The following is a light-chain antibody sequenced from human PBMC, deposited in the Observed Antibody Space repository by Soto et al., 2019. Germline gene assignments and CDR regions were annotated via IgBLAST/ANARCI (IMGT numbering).Light chain of an antibody. J-gene: IGKJ2*01. V-gene: IGKV1-5*03. CDR1: QSISSW. CDR3: QQYNSYSPYT. CDR2: KAS. Sequence: DIQMTQSPSTLFASVGDRVTITCRASQSISSWLAWYQQKPGKAPNLLIYKASSLESGVPSRFSGSGSGTEFTLTIISLQPDDFATYYCQQYNSYSPYTFGQGPSWRSN.